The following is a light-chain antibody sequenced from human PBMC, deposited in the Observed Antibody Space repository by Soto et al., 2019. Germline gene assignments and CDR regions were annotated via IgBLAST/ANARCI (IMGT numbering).Light chain of an antibody. J-gene: IGKJ5*01. CDR3: QQYDKLPIT. CDR1: QDIVNC. Sequence: DIQMTQSPSSLSASVGDRVTISCQASQDIVNCLNWYQQKPGKAPKLLIYDASNLQTGVPSRFSGSGSGTAFSITISSLQPEDVATYYCQQYDKLPITFGQGTRLEIK. V-gene: IGKV1-33*01. CDR2: DAS.